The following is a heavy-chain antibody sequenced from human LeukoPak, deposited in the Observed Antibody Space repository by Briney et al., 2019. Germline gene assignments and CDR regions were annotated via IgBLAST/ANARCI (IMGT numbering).Heavy chain of an antibody. CDR2: ISGSGGNS. Sequence: PGGSLRLSCAASGFTFSSYAMSWVRQAPGKGLEWVSGISGSGGNSYYADSVKGRLTIARDNPKNTLYLQMNSLRVEDTAVYFCAKDYAATPDYFEFWGQGALVTVSS. CDR3: AKDYAATPDYFEF. D-gene: IGHD2-15*01. V-gene: IGHV3-23*01. J-gene: IGHJ4*02. CDR1: GFTFSSYA.